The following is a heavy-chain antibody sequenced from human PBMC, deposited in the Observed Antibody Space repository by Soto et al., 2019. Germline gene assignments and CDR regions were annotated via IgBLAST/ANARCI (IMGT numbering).Heavy chain of an antibody. CDR2: IIPIFGTT. D-gene: IGHD6-19*01. CDR1: GGTFSSYA. V-gene: IGHV1-69*13. J-gene: IGHJ4*02. CDR3: ARAYSTVAGRFDH. Sequence: GASVKVSCKASGGTFSSYAISWVRQAPGQGLEWMGGIIPIFGTTNYAQRFQGRVLITADESTSTAYMELSSLRSEDTAVYYCARAYSTVAGRFDHWGQGTLVTVSS.